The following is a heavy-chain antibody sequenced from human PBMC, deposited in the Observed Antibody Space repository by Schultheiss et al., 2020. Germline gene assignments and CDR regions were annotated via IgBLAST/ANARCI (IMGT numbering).Heavy chain of an antibody. CDR3: ARIYYYDSSGYYSRGSYYYYMDV. CDR2: VYYSGRT. D-gene: IGHD3-22*01. CDR1: GGSISSYY. J-gene: IGHJ6*03. V-gene: IGHV4-59*12. Sequence: SETLSLTCTVSGGSISSYYWSWIRQPPGKGLEWIGSVYYSGRTYYNPSLKSRVTISVDTSKNQFSLKLTSMTAADTAVYYCARIYYYDSSGYYSRGSYYYYMDVWGKGTTVTVSS.